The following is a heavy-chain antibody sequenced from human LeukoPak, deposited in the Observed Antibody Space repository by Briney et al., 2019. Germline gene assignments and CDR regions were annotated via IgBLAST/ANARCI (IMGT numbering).Heavy chain of an antibody. V-gene: IGHV4-4*07. J-gene: IGHJ4*02. CDR2: IYTSGST. CDR3: ARSNYRDSSGEFDY. Sequence: ETLSLTXTVSGGSISSYYWSWIRQPAGKGLEWIGRIYTSGSTNYNPSLKSRVTMSVDTSKNQFSLKLSSVTAADTAVYYCARSNYRDSSGEFDYWGQGTLVTVSS. CDR1: GGSISSYY. D-gene: IGHD3-22*01.